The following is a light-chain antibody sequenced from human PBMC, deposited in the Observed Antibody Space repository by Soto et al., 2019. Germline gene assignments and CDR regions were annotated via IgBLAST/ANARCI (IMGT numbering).Light chain of an antibody. V-gene: IGLV2-14*01. Sequence: QSALTQPASVSGSPGQSITISCTGTSSDVGGYNYVSWYQQYPGKAPQLMIYEVSNRPSGVSNRFSGSKSGNTASLTISGLQAEDEADYYCSSYTSSNTLVFGTGTKLTVL. CDR2: EVS. CDR1: SSDVGGYNY. CDR3: SSYTSSNTLV. J-gene: IGLJ1*01.